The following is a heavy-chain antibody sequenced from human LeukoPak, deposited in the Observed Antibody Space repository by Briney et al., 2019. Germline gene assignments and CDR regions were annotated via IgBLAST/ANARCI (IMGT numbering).Heavy chain of an antibody. D-gene: IGHD6-6*01. Sequence: GGSLRLSCAASGFTFDDYGMSWVRQAPGKGLEWVSGINWNGGSTGYADSVKGRFTISRDNAKNSLYLQMNSLRAEDTALYHCARVYSSSSGAFDIWGQGTMVSVSS. V-gene: IGHV3-20*01. CDR2: INWNGGST. CDR3: ARVYSSSSGAFDI. J-gene: IGHJ3*02. CDR1: GFTFDDYG.